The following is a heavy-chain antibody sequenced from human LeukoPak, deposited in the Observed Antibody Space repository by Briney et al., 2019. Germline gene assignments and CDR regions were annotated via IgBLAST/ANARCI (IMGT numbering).Heavy chain of an antibody. V-gene: IGHV4-39*07. Sequence: PSETLSLTCTVSGGSISSSSYYWGWIRQPPGKGLEWIGSIYYSGSTYYNPSLKSRVTISVDRSKNRFSLKLSSVTAADTAVYYCARVSRYFDWLPYDDYWGQGTLVTVSS. CDR1: GGSISSSSYY. J-gene: IGHJ4*02. CDR3: ARVSRYFDWLPYDDY. CDR2: IYYSGST. D-gene: IGHD3-9*01.